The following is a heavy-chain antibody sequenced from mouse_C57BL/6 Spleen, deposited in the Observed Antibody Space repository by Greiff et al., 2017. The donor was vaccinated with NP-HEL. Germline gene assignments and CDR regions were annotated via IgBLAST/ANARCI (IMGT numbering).Heavy chain of an antibody. V-gene: IGHV1-52*01. CDR1: GYTFTSYW. CDR2: IDPSDSET. Sequence: HVQLQQPGAELVRPGSSVKLSCKASGYTFTSYWMHWVKQRPIQGLEWIGNIDPSDSETHYNQKFKDKATLTVDKSSSTAYMQLSSLTSEDSAVYYCARSDGNYEDYWGQGTTLTVSS. CDR3: ARSDGNYEDY. D-gene: IGHD2-1*01. J-gene: IGHJ2*01.